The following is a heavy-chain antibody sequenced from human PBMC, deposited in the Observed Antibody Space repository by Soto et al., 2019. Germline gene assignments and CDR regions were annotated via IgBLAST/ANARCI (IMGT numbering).Heavy chain of an antibody. Sequence: SETLRLTCTVFGGSISNYYWSWIRHPPGKGLEWIGYIYYSGSTNYNPSLKSRVTISVDTSKNQFSLKLSSVTAADTAVYYCVRGAVFENWNVVSFYYFDYWGQGTLVTVSS. J-gene: IGHJ4*02. CDR2: IYYSGST. CDR1: GGSISNYY. CDR3: VRGAVFENWNVVSFYYFDY. V-gene: IGHV4-59*01. D-gene: IGHD1-1*01.